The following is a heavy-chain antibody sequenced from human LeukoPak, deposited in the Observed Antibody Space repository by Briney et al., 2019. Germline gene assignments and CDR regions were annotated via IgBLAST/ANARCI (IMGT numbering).Heavy chain of an antibody. CDR1: GFTFSSYG. Sequence: GGSLRLSCAASGFTFSSYGMHWVRQAPGKGLEWVAVISYDGSIKYYADSVKGRFTISRDNSKNTSYLQMNSLRAEDTAVYYCARAYYFDTTGHDSDALDIWGRGTMVTVSS. D-gene: IGHD3-22*01. V-gene: IGHV3-30*03. J-gene: IGHJ3*02. CDR2: ISYDGSIK. CDR3: ARAYYFDTTGHDSDALDI.